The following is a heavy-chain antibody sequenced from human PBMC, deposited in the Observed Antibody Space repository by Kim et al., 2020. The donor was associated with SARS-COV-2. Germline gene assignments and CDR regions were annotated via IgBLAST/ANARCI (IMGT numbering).Heavy chain of an antibody. CDR3: ARGAGY. CDR2: SGGST. J-gene: IGHJ4*02. D-gene: IGHD6-25*01. Sequence: SGGSTYYADSVKGRFTISRDNSKNTLYLQMNSLRAEYTAVYYCARGAGYWGQGTLVTVSS. V-gene: IGHV3-53*01.